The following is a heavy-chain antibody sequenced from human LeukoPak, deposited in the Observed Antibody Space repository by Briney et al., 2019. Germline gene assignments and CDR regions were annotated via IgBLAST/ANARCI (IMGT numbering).Heavy chain of an antibody. D-gene: IGHD3-16*01. V-gene: IGHV3-33*01. Sequence: GGSLRLSCAASGFIFSSFGMHWVRQAPGKGLEWVAVIWHDGSYKYYLDSVKGRFTISRDNAKNTLYLQMTNLRVEDTAVYYCARGGRYAYFLDYWGQGTLVTVSS. CDR3: ARGGRYAYFLDY. CDR2: IWHDGSYK. J-gene: IGHJ4*02. CDR1: GFIFSSFG.